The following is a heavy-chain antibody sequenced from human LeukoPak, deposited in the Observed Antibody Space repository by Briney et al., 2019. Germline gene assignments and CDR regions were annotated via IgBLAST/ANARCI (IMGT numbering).Heavy chain of an antibody. J-gene: IGHJ4*02. CDR3: AKDRIAVAGIFDY. Sequence: GGSLRLSCAASGFTFSNYAMSWVRQAPGKGLEWVSGISSSGGSTYYADSVKGRFTISRDNSKNTLYLQMNSLRAEDTAVYYCAKDRIAVAGIFDYWGQGTLVTVSS. CDR2: ISSSGGST. CDR1: GFTFSNYA. V-gene: IGHV3-23*01. D-gene: IGHD6-19*01.